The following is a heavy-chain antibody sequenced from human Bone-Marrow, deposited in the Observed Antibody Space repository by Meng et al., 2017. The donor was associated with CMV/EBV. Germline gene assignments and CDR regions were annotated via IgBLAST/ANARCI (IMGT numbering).Heavy chain of an antibody. Sequence: GSLTISCAASGFTFSSYAMSWVRQAPGKGLEWVSAISGSGGSTYYADSVKGRFTISRDNSKNTLYLQMNSLRAEDTAVYYWAKGHRDDFWSGLPYYYGSGSYSFDYWGQGTLVTVSS. CDR1: GFTFSSYA. CDR2: ISGSGGST. J-gene: IGHJ4*02. D-gene: IGHD3-10*01. CDR3: AKGHRDDFWSGLPYYYGSGSYSFDY. V-gene: IGHV3-23*01.